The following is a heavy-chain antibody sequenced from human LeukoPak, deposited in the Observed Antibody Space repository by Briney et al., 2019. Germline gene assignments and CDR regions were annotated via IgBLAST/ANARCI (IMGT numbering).Heavy chain of an antibody. CDR3: PKQSYASGWNPFDY. Sequence: GALGLSCAASGFPFSSYAMSWGRRVPGKGLEWVSTVSGGGVTTYYADSAKGRFTISRDNSKNTLYLQMNSLTAEDTAVYYCPKQSYASGWNPFDYWGQGILVTVSS. CDR1: GFPFSSYA. CDR2: VSGGGVTT. D-gene: IGHD6-19*01. V-gene: IGHV3-23*01. J-gene: IGHJ4*02.